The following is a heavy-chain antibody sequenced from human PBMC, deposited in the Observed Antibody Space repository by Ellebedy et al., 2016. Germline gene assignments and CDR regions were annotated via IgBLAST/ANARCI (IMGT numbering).Heavy chain of an antibody. V-gene: IGHV3-48*01. D-gene: IGHD6-6*01. Sequence: GGSLRLSCAASALNATSESINWVRQAPGKGLEWVSTITATSSTTYYGDSVKGRFIVSRDDSKNTLYLQMNSLRAEDTAVYYCARRIAARPDYYYAMDVWGQGTTVTVAS. CDR1: ALNATSES. CDR2: ITATSSTT. J-gene: IGHJ6*02. CDR3: ARRIAARPDYYYAMDV.